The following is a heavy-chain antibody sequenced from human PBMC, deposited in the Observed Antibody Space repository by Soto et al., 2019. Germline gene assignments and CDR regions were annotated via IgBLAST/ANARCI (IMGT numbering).Heavy chain of an antibody. CDR2: IKEDGSVT. V-gene: IGHV3-7*01. CDR1: AFTFSSYW. Sequence: EVQLVESGGGLVQPGGSLRRSCEASAFTFSSYWMTWVRQAPGKGLEWVANIKEDGSVTYHVDSVKGRFTISRDNARNSLYLQMNSLRAEDTAVYYCAKSISVARGVMDVWGKGTTVTVSS. D-gene: IGHD6-19*01. J-gene: IGHJ6*03. CDR3: AKSISVARGVMDV.